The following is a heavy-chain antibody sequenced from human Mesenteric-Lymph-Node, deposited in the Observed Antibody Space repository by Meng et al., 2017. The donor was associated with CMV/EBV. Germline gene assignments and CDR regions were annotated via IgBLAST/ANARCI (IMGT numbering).Heavy chain of an antibody. CDR3: ARFSATGAYYLGMDV. D-gene: IGHD7-27*01. CDR2: FYDSANT. J-gene: IGHJ6*02. V-gene: IGHV4-59*02. Sequence: SCTVSGAAVSRFYWSWIRQPPGKGLEYIAFFYDSANTNYSPSLKSRATMSVDASKSQVSLKLYSVSAADTAVYFCARFSATGAYYLGMDVWGQGTTVTVSS. CDR1: GAAVSRFY.